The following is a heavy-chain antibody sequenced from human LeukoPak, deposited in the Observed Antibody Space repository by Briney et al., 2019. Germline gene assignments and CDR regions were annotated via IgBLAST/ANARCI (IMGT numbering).Heavy chain of an antibody. J-gene: IGHJ6*02. Sequence: SETLSLTCAVYGGSFSGYYCSWIRQPPGKGLEWIGEINHSGSTNYNPSLKSRVTISVDTSKNQFSLKLSSVTAADTAVYYCARDVRDSSSGGYYYGMDVWGQGTTVTVSS. CDR2: INHSGST. CDR3: ARDVRDSSSGGYYYGMDV. V-gene: IGHV4-34*01. CDR1: GGSFSGYY. D-gene: IGHD6-6*01.